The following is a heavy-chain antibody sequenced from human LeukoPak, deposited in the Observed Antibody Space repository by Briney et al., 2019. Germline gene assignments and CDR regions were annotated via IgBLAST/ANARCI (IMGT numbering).Heavy chain of an antibody. CDR1: GVSISSGDYY. CDR3: PRAQGSPRVRLFDS. D-gene: IGHD3-10*01. Sequence: PSETLSLTCTVSGVSISSGDYYWSWIRQPPGKVLEWIGYVYHSGSTYYSPPLRNRVTLSVDTSKNQFSLKLSSVTAADTAVYSCPRAQGSPRVRLFDSGGRGTLVTASS. J-gene: IGHJ4*02. CDR2: VYHSGST. V-gene: IGHV4-30-4*01.